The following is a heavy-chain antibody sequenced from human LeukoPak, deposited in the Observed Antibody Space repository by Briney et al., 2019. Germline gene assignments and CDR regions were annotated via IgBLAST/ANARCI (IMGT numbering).Heavy chain of an antibody. CDR1: GFTFSMSA. CDR3: VGDGRDGYNRYFHH. D-gene: IGHD5-24*01. CDR2: ISGNGVST. Sequence: PGGSLRLSCSASGFTFSMSAMHWVRQAPGKGLQYVSVISGNGVSTSYADSVKGRFTISRDNSKNTVYLQMSSLRAEDTAVYYCVGDGRDGYNRYFHHWGQGTLVTVPS. J-gene: IGHJ1*01. V-gene: IGHV3-64D*06.